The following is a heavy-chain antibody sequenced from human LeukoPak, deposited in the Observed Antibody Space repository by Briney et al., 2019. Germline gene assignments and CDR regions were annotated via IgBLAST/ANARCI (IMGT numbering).Heavy chain of an antibody. D-gene: IGHD6-13*01. J-gene: IGHJ4*02. CDR2: ISGSGGST. V-gene: IGHV3-23*01. Sequence: PGGSLRLSCAASAFTFSNYAMSWVRQAPGKGLEWVSAISGSGGSTYYADSVKGRFTISRDNAKNSHYLQMNSLRAEDTAVYYCARYPGIAAAGGFDYWGQGTLVTVSS. CDR3: ARYPGIAAAGGFDY. CDR1: AFTFSNYA.